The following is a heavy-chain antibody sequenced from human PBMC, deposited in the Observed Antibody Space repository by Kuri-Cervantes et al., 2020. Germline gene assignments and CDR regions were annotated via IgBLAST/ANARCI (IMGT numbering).Heavy chain of an antibody. V-gene: IGHV3-7*01. CDR1: EFTFGTYA. CDR2: IKEDGSEK. CDR3: ARDGHYYGSGSPFDP. J-gene: IGHJ5*02. Sequence: GGSLRLSCAASEFTFGTYAMTWVRQAPGKGLEWVASIKEDGSEKYYVDSVKGRFTISRDNSKNTLYLQMNSLRAEDTAVYYCARDGHYYGSGSPFDPWGQGTLVTVSS. D-gene: IGHD3-10*01.